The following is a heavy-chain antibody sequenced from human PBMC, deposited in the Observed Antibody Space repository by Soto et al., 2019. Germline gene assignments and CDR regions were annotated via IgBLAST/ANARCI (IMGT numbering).Heavy chain of an antibody. CDR3: AREGGYSYATAFDI. Sequence: QVQLVESGGGVVQPGRSLRLSCAASGFTFSSYAMHWVRQAPGKGLEGVAVIAYDGSNKYYADSVKGRFTISRDNSKNTLYLQMNSLRAEDTAVYYCAREGGYSYATAFDIWGQGTMVTVSS. CDR2: IAYDGSNK. CDR1: GFTFSSYA. D-gene: IGHD5-18*01. V-gene: IGHV3-30-3*01. J-gene: IGHJ3*02.